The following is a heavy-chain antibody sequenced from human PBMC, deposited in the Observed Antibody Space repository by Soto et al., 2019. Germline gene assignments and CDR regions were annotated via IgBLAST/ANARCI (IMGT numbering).Heavy chain of an antibody. D-gene: IGHD3-22*01. CDR2: TYYRSKWYN. CDR3: ARVPKKTTKTYYYDSSGYKSHYYYYCMDV. Sequence: SQTLSLTCAISGDSVSSNSAAWNWIRQSPSRGLEWLGRTYYRSKWYNDYAVSVKSRITINPDTSKNQFSLQLNSVTPEDTAVYYCARVPKKTTKTYYYDSSGYKSHYYYYCMDVWGQGTTVTVSS. V-gene: IGHV6-1*01. CDR1: GDSVSSNSAA. J-gene: IGHJ6*02.